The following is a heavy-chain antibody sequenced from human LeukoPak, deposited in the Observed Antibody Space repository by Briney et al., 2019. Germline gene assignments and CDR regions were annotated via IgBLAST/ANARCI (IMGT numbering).Heavy chain of an antibody. J-gene: IGHJ3*02. CDR2: MYRVGNT. CDR1: GFTVSNNY. D-gene: IGHD1-26*01. V-gene: IGHV3-66*01. CDR3: ARGLTVGATGVWAFDI. Sequence: GGSLRLSCAASGFTVSNNYMTWVRQAPGKGRECVSVMYRVGNTYYADFVKGRFTISRDNFKNTLHLQMNSLRVEDTALYYCARGLTVGATGVWAFDIWGQGTMVTVSS.